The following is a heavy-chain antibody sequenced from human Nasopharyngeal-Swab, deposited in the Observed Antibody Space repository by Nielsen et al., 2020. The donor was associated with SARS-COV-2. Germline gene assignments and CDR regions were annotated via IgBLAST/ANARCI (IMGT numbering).Heavy chain of an antibody. V-gene: IGHV1-69*13. Sequence: SVKVSCKASGGTFSRHGISWVRQARVQGLEWMGGIIPIFGTANYAQKFQGRVTITADESTSTAYMELSSLRSEDRAVYYCARIGNVGYCSGGSCYSYAFDMWFQGTMVTVSS. D-gene: IGHD2-15*01. CDR3: ARIGNVGYCSGGSCYSYAFDM. CDR1: GGTFSRHG. J-gene: IGHJ3*02. CDR2: IIPIFGTA.